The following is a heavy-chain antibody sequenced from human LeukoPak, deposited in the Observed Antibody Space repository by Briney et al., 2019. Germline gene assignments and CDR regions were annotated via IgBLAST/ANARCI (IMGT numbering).Heavy chain of an antibody. D-gene: IGHD2-15*01. Sequence: GGSLRLSCAASGFTFSSYSMNWVRQAPGKGLEWVSSISSSSSYIYYADSVKGRFTISGDNAKNSLYLQMNSLRAEDTAVYYCAKGLGYCSGGSCYDYAFDIWGQGTMVTVSS. CDR2: ISSSSSYI. V-gene: IGHV3-21*04. CDR1: GFTFSSYS. CDR3: AKGLGYCSGGSCYDYAFDI. J-gene: IGHJ3*02.